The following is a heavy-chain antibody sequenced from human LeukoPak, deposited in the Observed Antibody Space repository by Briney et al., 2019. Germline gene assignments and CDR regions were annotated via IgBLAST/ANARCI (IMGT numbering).Heavy chain of an antibody. CDR3: ARDQEWFGEIGMDV. D-gene: IGHD3-10*01. Sequence: GASVKVSCKAPGYTFTSYGISWVRQAPGQGLEWMGWISAYNGNTNYAQKLQGRVTMTTDTSTSTAYMELRSLRSDDTAVYYCARDQEWFGEIGMDVWGKGTTVTVSS. CDR1: GYTFTSYG. V-gene: IGHV1-18*01. CDR2: ISAYNGNT. J-gene: IGHJ6*03.